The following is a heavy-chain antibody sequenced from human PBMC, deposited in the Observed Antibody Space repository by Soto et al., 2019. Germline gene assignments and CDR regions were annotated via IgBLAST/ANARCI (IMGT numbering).Heavy chain of an antibody. CDR1: GFSISDHY. Sequence: GSLRLSCAASGFSISDHYMSWIRQAPGKGLEWVSYSSNSGTFTKYADSVKGRFSISRDNAKNSLYLEINSLRGEDTAIYYCVRSGDNYNVLDYWGQGTPVTVSS. J-gene: IGHJ4*02. CDR3: VRSGDNYNVLDY. CDR2: SSNSGTFT. V-gene: IGHV3-11*03. D-gene: IGHD3-10*02.